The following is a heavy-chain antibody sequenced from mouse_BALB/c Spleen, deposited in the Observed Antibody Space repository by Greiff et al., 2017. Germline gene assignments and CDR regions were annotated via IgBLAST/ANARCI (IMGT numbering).Heavy chain of an antibody. CDR1: GFSLTSYG. CDR2: IWAGGST. CDR3: ARDEGDYGNNYYAMDY. J-gene: IGHJ4*01. Sequence: QVQLKESGPGLVAPSQSLSITCTVSGFSLTSYGVHWVRQPPGKGLEWLGVIWAGGSTNYNSALMSRLSISKDNSKSQVFLKMNSLQTDDTAMYYCARDEGDYGNNYYAMDYWGQGTSVTVSS. V-gene: IGHV2-9*02. D-gene: IGHD2-1*01.